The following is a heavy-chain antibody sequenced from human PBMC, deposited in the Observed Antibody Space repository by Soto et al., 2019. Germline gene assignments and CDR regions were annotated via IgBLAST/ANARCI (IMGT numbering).Heavy chain of an antibody. D-gene: IGHD2-2*01. V-gene: IGHV1-18*01. Sequence: QVQLVQSGAEVKKPGASVKVSCKASGYTFINYGISWVRQAPGQGLEWMGWISPYRGNTNYAQKFQGRVTMTSDTSTTTAYMELRSLTSDDTGVYYYAIRIVPSVYNGMDVWGQGTTVTVSS. CDR1: GYTFINYG. J-gene: IGHJ6*02. CDR2: ISPYRGNT. CDR3: AIRIVPSVYNGMDV.